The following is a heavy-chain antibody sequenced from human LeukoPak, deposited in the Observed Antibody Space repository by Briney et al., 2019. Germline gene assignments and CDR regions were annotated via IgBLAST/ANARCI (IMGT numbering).Heavy chain of an antibody. Sequence: PSETLSLTCTVSGGSISSYYWSWIRQPAGKGLEWIGRIYTSGSTNYNPSLKSRVTISVDTSKNQFSLKLSSVTAADTAVYYCASAGSNSRRGAFDIWGQGTMVTVSS. D-gene: IGHD3-10*01. V-gene: IGHV4-4*07. CDR2: IYTSGST. J-gene: IGHJ3*02. CDR1: GGSISSYY. CDR3: ASAGSNSRRGAFDI.